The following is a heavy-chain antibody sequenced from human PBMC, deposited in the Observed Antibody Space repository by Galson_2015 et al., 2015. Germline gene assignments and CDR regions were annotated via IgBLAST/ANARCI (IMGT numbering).Heavy chain of an antibody. D-gene: IGHD6-19*01. CDR3: ARGERQWLVQDWYFDL. J-gene: IGHJ2*01. Sequence: SLRLSCAASGFTFSSYGIQWVRQAPGKGLEWVAVVSYDGRNKNYADSVKGRFTISRDNSQKTLFLQMNSLRVEDTALYYCARGERQWLVQDWYFDLWGRGTLVTVSS. CDR1: GFTFSSYG. CDR2: VSYDGRNK. V-gene: IGHV3-30*03.